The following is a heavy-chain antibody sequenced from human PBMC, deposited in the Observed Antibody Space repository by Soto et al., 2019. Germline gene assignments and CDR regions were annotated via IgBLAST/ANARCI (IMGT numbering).Heavy chain of an antibody. CDR1: GGSISSGDYY. D-gene: IGHD3-22*01. Sequence: SETLSLTCTVSGGSISSGDYYWSWIRQPPGKGLEWIGYIYYSGSTYYNPSLKSRVTISVDTSKNQFSLKLSSVTAADTAVYYCARKAEGSGYYLDYWGQGTLVTVSS. J-gene: IGHJ4*02. CDR2: IYYSGST. CDR3: ARKAEGSGYYLDY. V-gene: IGHV4-30-4*01.